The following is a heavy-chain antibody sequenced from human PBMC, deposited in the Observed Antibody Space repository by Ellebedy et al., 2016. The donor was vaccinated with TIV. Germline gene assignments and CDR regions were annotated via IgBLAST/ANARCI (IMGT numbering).Heavy chain of an antibody. CDR1: GLKFSTYA. J-gene: IGHJ6*03. CDR3: ARDPPGGAYFMDV. Sequence: GGSLRLSCEVSGLKFSTYAMHWVRQPPGKGLEWVGFIWFDASNKFYADSVRGRFTISRDNSKNTLYLQMNSLRVEDTAVYYWARDPPGGAYFMDVWGQGTMVAVSS. V-gene: IGHV3-33*01. D-gene: IGHD3-16*01. CDR2: IWFDASNK.